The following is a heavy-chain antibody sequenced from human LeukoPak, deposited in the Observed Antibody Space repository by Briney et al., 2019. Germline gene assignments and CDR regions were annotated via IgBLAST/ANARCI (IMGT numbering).Heavy chain of an antibody. V-gene: IGHV4-59*01. D-gene: IGHD2-2*01. CDR3: ARAYCSSTSCSVGAFDI. J-gene: IGHJ3*02. CDR2: IYYSGST. CDR1: GGFISSYY. Sequence: PSETLSLTCTVSGGFISSYYWSWIRQPPGKGLEWIGYIYYSGSTNYNPSLKSRVTISVDTSKNQFSLKLSSVTAADTAVYYCARAYCSSTSCSVGAFDIWGQGTMVTVSS.